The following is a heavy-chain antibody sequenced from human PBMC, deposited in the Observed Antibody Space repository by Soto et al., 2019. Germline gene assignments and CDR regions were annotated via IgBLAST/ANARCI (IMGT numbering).Heavy chain of an antibody. J-gene: IGHJ6*02. CDR3: ARPGGYYASRGPDGPYYYYYGMDV. V-gene: IGHV1-69*13. D-gene: IGHD3-22*01. CDR1: GGTFSSYA. CDR2: IIPIFGTA. Sequence: GASVKVSCKASGGTFSSYAISWVRQAPGQGLEWMGGIIPIFGTANYAQKFQGRVTITADESTTTAYMELSSLRSEDTAVYYCARPGGYYASRGPDGPYYYYYGMDVWGQGNTVTVSS.